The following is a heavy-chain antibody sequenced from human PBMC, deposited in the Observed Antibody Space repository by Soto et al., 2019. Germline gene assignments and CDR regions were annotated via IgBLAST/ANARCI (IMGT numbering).Heavy chain of an antibody. CDR2: IIPIFGTA. CDR3: AIGNVLRYFDWSFDY. D-gene: IGHD3-9*01. J-gene: IGHJ4*02. V-gene: IGHV1-69*13. CDR1: GGTFSSYA. Sequence: GASVKVSCKASGGTFSSYAISWVRQAPGQGLEWMGGIIPIFGTANYAQKFQGRVTITADESTTTVYMDVSSLRSDDTAVYYCAIGNVLRYFDWSFDYWGQGTLVTVSS.